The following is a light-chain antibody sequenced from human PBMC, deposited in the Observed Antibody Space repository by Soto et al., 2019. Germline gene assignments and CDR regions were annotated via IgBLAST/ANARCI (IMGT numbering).Light chain of an antibody. CDR2: EVS. CDR1: SRDVGGYNY. Sequence: QSALTQPASVSGSPGQSITISCTGTSRDVGGYNYVSWHQQHPGKAPKVIITEVSNRPSGVSDRFSGSKSGNTASLTVSGLQAEDEADYYCSSYAGSNNLGVFGTGTKLTVL. V-gene: IGLV2-8*01. CDR3: SSYAGSNNLGV. J-gene: IGLJ1*01.